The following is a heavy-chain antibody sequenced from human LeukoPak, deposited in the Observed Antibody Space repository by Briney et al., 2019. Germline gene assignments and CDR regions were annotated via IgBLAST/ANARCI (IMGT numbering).Heavy chain of an antibody. CDR1: GGSISSSSYY. Sequence: SETLSLTCTVSGGSISSSSYYWGWIRQPPGKGLEWIGSIYYSGSTYYNPSLKSRVTISVDTSKNQFSLKLSSVTAADTAVYYCARLCWGSYSSPWCGMEVWGQGTTVTVSS. J-gene: IGHJ6*02. V-gene: IGHV4-39*01. D-gene: IGHD3-10*02. CDR2: IYYSGST. CDR3: ARLCWGSYSSPWCGMEV.